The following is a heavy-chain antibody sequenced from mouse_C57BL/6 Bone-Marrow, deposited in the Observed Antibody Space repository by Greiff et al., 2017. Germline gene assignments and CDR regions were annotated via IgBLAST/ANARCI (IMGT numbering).Heavy chain of an antibody. CDR3: AREGYYGSSWFAY. Sequence: VQLQQPGAELVKPGASVKLSCKASGYTFTSYWMQWVKQRPGQGLEWIGEFDPSDSYTNYNPKFKGKATLTVDTSSSTAYMQLSSLTSEDSAVYDCAREGYYGSSWFAYWGQGTLVTVSA. D-gene: IGHD1-1*01. CDR1: GYTFTSYW. V-gene: IGHV1-50*01. CDR2: FDPSDSYT. J-gene: IGHJ3*01.